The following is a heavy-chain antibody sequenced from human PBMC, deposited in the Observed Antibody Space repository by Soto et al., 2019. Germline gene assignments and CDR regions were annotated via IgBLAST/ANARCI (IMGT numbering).Heavy chain of an antibody. D-gene: IGHD4-17*01. Sequence: QLVESGGGLVQPGGSLRLSCAASGFIFSDYWMGWVRQAPGKGLEWVANIKKDGTTKYYADSVRGRFTISRDNTKNSLYLQMDSLRTEDTATYYCARHGDYVFDYWGQGTLVTVSS. CDR1: GFIFSDYW. CDR2: IKKDGTTK. V-gene: IGHV3-7*02. J-gene: IGHJ4*02. CDR3: ARHGDYVFDY.